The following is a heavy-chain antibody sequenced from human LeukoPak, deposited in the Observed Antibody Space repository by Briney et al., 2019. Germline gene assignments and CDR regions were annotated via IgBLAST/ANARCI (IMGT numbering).Heavy chain of an antibody. CDR3: ARGHSIEPYYYYYYMDV. J-gene: IGHJ6*03. D-gene: IGHD4-11*01. CDR2: IYYSGST. Sequence: SETLSLTCTVSGDSISSYYCSWIRQPPGKGLEWIGYIYYSGSTSYNPSLKSRVTISLDTSNNQFFLKLRSVTAADTAVYYCARGHSIEPYYYYYYMDVWGKGTTVTVSS. CDR1: GDSISSYY. V-gene: IGHV4-59*01.